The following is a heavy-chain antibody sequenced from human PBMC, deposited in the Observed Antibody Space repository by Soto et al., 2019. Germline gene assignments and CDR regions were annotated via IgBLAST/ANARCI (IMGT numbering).Heavy chain of an antibody. J-gene: IGHJ4*02. CDR2: LHYNGFA. Sequence: TLSLTCTVSGASMNDYYGSWIRQSPGKGLEHIGYLHYNGFAEYSPSLRSRVSISMDTSKNQFSLKLSSVTAADTAIYYCARSGHILAGVIWGQGILVTASS. CDR3: ARSGHILAGVI. D-gene: IGHD3-10*01. V-gene: IGHV4-59*01. CDR1: GASMNDYY.